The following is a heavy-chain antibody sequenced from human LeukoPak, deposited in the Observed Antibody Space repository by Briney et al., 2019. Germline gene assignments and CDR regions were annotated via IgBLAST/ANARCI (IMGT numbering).Heavy chain of an antibody. V-gene: IGHV3-7*01. CDR3: ARDVVGSLDY. Sequence: GGSLRVSCAGSGFDFRNYWMAWVRQAPGKGPEWVANMKEDGSARHYADSVKGRFTISRDNAQNSVYLQMNSLRVEDTAVYYCARDVVGSLDYWGLGTSVTVSS. J-gene: IGHJ4*02. CDR1: GFDFRNYW. CDR2: MKEDGSAR. D-gene: IGHD2-15*01.